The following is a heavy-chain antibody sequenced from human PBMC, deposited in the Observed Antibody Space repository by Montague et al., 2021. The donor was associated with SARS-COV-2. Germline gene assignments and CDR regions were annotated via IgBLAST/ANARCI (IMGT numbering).Heavy chain of an antibody. Sequence: SETLSLTCTVFGGSLGTSGYYWGWIRQPPGKGLEWIGSMYYSGSTHYNPSLKSRVTVSVDTSNNQFFLKLSSVTAADTAVYYCARALDGYNWGYWGQGTLVTVSS. CDR3: ARALDGYNWGY. CDR1: GGSLGTSGYY. J-gene: IGHJ4*02. D-gene: IGHD5-24*01. CDR2: MYYSGST. V-gene: IGHV4-39*01.